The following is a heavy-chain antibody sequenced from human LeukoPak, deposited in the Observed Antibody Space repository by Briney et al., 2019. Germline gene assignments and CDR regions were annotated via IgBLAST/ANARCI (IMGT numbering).Heavy chain of an antibody. J-gene: IGHJ4*02. V-gene: IGHV3-33*08. Sequence: PGGSLRLSCAASGFTFSSYAMSWVRQAPGKGLEWVAVIWYDGSNKYYADSVKGRFTISRDNSKNTLYLQMNSLRAEDTAVYYCARDGEGYCSSTSCSTGDSWGQGTLVTVSS. CDR2: IWYDGSNK. CDR3: ARDGEGYCSSTSCSTGDS. D-gene: IGHD2-2*01. CDR1: GFTFSSYA.